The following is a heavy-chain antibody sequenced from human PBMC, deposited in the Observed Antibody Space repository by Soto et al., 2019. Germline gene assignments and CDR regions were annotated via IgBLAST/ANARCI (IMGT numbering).Heavy chain of an antibody. Sequence: SDTPSLTCTVSGASINNNAYYWGWIRQTPGKGLEWIGYVYYSGTTDYIPSLKSRLSMSIDKSQNQFTLKLNSVTAADTATYYCARMSYFYDKWYFDLWGRGTLVTVSS. CDR3: ARMSYFYDKWYFDL. CDR2: VYYSGTT. CDR1: GASINNNAYY. D-gene: IGHD3-22*01. V-gene: IGHV4-30-4*02. J-gene: IGHJ2*01.